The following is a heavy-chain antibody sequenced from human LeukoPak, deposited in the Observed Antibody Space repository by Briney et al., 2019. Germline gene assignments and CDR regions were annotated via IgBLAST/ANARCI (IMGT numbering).Heavy chain of an antibody. CDR2: VSYDGRKK. CDR1: GFIFSNHG. D-gene: IGHD1/OR15-1a*01. V-gene: IGHV3-30*18. CDR3: AKENTNAEDYFDY. J-gene: IGHJ4*02. Sequence: PGRSLGLSCAVSGFIFSNHGMHWVRQAPGKGLEWVAVVSYDGRKKYYADSVKGRFTVSRDNSKNTLYLQMDSLTSQDTAVYYCAKENTNAEDYFDYWGQGTLVTVSS.